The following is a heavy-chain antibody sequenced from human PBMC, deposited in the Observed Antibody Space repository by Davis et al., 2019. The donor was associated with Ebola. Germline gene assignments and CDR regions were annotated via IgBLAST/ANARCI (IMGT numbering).Heavy chain of an antibody. V-gene: IGHV1-2*04. J-gene: IGHJ4*02. CDR1: GYTFTGYY. Sequence: ASVKVSCKASGYTFTGYYMHWVRQAPGQGLEWMGWINPNSGGTNYAQKFQGWATMTRDTSISTAYMELSRLRSDDTAVYYCARVSGDYTTFDYWGQGTLVTVSS. CDR2: INPNSGGT. CDR3: ARVSGDYTTFDY. D-gene: IGHD4-17*01.